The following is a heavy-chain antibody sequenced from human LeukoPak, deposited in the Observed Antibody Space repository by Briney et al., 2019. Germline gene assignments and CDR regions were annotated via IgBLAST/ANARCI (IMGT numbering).Heavy chain of an antibody. CDR2: IYSDGST. CDR1: GFTFSTNY. V-gene: IGHV3-53*01. CDR3: ARYDFILISYFDL. D-gene: IGHD3-3*01. Sequence: PGGSLRLSCAASGFTFSTNYMSWVRQAPGKKLEWVSDIYSDGSTFYADSVKGRFTISRDNSKNTLYLQMNSLRAEDTAVYHCARYDFILISYFDLWGRGTLVTVSS. J-gene: IGHJ2*01.